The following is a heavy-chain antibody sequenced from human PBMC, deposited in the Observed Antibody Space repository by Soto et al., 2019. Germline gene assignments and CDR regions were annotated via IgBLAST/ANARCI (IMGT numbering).Heavy chain of an antibody. Sequence: SETLSLTCAVYGGSFSGDYWSWIRQPPGKGLEWIGEINHSGSTNYNPSLKSRVTISVDTSKNQFSLKLSSVTAADTAVYYCARGRLYGMDVWGQGTTVT. V-gene: IGHV4-34*01. CDR2: INHSGST. J-gene: IGHJ6*02. CDR1: GGSFSGDY. D-gene: IGHD5-12*01. CDR3: ARGRLYGMDV.